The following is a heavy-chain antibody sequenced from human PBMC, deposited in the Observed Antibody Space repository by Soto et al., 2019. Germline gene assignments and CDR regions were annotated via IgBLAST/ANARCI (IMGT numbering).Heavy chain of an antibody. CDR2: TYYRSKWYN. CDR3: ASESSGRAAASDYCYHHGMDV. CDR1: GDSVSSNSAA. V-gene: IGHV6-1*01. J-gene: IGHJ6*02. Sequence: SQTLSLTCAISGDSVSSNSAAWNWIRQSPSRGPEWLGRTYYRSKWYNDYAESVKSRITINPDTSKNQFSLQLNSVTPEDTAVYYCASESSGRAAASDYCYHHGMDVWGQGTPVNV. D-gene: IGHD6-13*01.